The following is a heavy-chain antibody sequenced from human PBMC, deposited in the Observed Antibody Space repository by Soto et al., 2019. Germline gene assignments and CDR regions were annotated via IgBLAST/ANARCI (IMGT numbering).Heavy chain of an antibody. CDR3: AKASSAQVYYDYGMDV. D-gene: IGHD3-10*01. CDR1: GFTFSNFA. CDR2: ISYDGSNK. J-gene: IGHJ6*02. V-gene: IGHV3-30*18. Sequence: QVQLVESGGGVVQTGRSLRLSCAASGFTFSNFAMHWVRQAPGKGLEWVAVISYDGSNKYHTDSVKGRFTISRDNSKNTLYVQMNSLRTEDTAVYYCAKASSAQVYYDYGMDVWGQGTTVTVSS.